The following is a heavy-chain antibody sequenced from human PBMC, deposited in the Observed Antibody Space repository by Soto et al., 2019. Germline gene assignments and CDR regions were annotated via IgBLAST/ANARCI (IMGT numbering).Heavy chain of an antibody. Sequence: PGGSLRLSCAASGFTFSSYAMSWVRQAPGKGLEWVSAISGSGGSTYYADSVKGRFTISRDNSKNTLYLQMNSLRAEDTAVYYCAKVVENHVLIVAPDFDYWGQGTLVTVSS. V-gene: IGHV3-23*01. CDR2: ISGSGGST. J-gene: IGHJ4*02. D-gene: IGHD2-15*01. CDR1: GFTFSSYA. CDR3: AKVVENHVLIVAPDFDY.